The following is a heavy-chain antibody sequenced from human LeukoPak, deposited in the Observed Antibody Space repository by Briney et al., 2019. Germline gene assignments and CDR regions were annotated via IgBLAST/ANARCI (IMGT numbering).Heavy chain of an antibody. CDR3: AKVSSNYYDFWSGYRYYYYMDV. Sequence: GGSLRLSCAASGFTFSSYAMSWVRQAPGKGLEWVSAISGSGGSTYYADSVKGRFTISRDNSKNTLYLQMNSLRAKDTAVYYCAKVSSNYYDFWSGYRYYYYMDVWGKGTTVTVSS. CDR1: GFTFSSYA. V-gene: IGHV3-23*01. D-gene: IGHD3-3*01. J-gene: IGHJ6*03. CDR2: ISGSGGST.